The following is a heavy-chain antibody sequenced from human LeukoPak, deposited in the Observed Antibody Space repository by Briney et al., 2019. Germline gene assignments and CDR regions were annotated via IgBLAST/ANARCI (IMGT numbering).Heavy chain of an antibody. CDR3: AKDVGTNGVGLFDY. CDR2: ISWNSGSI. Sequence: GGSLRLSCAASGFTFDDYAMRWVRHAPGKGLEWVSGISWNSGSIGYADSVKGRFTISRDNAKNSLYLQMNSLRAEDTALYYCAKDVGTNGVGLFDYWGQGTLVTVSS. D-gene: IGHD2-8*01. CDR1: GFTFDDYA. J-gene: IGHJ4*02. V-gene: IGHV3-9*01.